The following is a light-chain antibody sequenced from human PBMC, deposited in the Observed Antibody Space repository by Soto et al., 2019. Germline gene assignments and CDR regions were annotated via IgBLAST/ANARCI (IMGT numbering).Light chain of an antibody. CDR2: YDS. CDR3: QVWDIMTDNYV. Sequence: SYELTQPPSVAVAPEKTATITCGGNNIGNKRVHWYRQKPGQAPVLVISYDSDRPSAIPERFSGSNSGNTATLTISRVEDGDEADYYCQVWDIMTDNYVFGPGTKLTVL. CDR1: NIGNKR. V-gene: IGLV3-21*04. J-gene: IGLJ1*01.